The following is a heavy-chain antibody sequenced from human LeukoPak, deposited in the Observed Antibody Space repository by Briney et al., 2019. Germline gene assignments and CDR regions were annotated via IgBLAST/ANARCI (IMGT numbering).Heavy chain of an antibody. J-gene: IGHJ5*02. CDR2: IWYDGSNK. CDR1: GFTFSSYG. CDR3: ASGRGYDFWSGYYNNWFDP. Sequence: PGGSLRLSCAASGFTFSSYGMHWVRQAPGKGPEWVAVIWYDGSNKYYADSVKGRFTISRDNSKNTLYLQMNSLRAEDTAVYYCASGRGYDFWSGYYNNWFDPWGQGTLVTVSS. D-gene: IGHD3-3*01. V-gene: IGHV3-33*01.